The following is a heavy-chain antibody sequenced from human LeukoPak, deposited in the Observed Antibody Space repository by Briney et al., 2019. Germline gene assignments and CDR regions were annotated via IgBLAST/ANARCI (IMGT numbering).Heavy chain of an antibody. CDR3: ARDKPWYSSSWYVGGNYFDY. D-gene: IGHD6-13*01. V-gene: IGHV3-21*01. CDR2: ISSSSSYI. CDR1: KFTFSSYS. Sequence: GGSLRLSCTASKFTFSSYSMNWVRQAPGKGLEWVSSISSSSSYIYYADSVKGRFTISRDNAKNSLYLQMNSLRAEDTAVYYCARDKPWYSSSWYVGGNYFDYWGQGTLVTVSS. J-gene: IGHJ4*02.